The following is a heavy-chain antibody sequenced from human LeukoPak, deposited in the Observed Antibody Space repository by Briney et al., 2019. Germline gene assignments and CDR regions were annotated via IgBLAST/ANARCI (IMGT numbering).Heavy chain of an antibody. CDR3: ARVSRGGYCSGGSCYYFDY. J-gene: IGHJ4*02. D-gene: IGHD2-15*01. Sequence: GASVKVSCKASGGTFSSYAISWVRQAPGQGLEWMGGIIPIFGTANYAQKFQGRVTITADESTSTAYMELSSLRSEDTAVYYCARVSRGGYCSGGSCYYFDYGGQGTLVTVSS. CDR2: IIPIFGTA. V-gene: IGHV1-69*01. CDR1: GGTFSSYA.